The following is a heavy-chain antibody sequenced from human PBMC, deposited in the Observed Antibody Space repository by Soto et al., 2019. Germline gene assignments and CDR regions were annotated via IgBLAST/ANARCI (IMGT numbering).Heavy chain of an antibody. V-gene: IGHV1-3*01. CDR2: INAGNGNT. D-gene: IGHD3-9*01. J-gene: IGHJ4*02. Sequence: QVYLVQSGAEVREPGASVKVSCKPSGYTFTTYAMHWVRQAPGQRLEWMGWINAGNGNTKYSHKFQGRVTISRDTSARQVYLEPGSLISEDTAVYFCARASYDLLTGITSLSYFDYWGQGTLVTVSS. CDR3: ARASYDLLTGITSLSYFDY. CDR1: GYTFTTYA.